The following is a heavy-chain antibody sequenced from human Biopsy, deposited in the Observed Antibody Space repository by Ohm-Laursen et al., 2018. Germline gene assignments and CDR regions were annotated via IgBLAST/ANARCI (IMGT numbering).Heavy chain of an antibody. CDR2: IDWNSRNI. D-gene: IGHD1-7*01. CDR1: GFSFDDFA. Sequence: SLRLSCAASGFSFDDFAMHWVRQSPGKGLEWVAGIDWNSRNINYGDSVKGRFSVSRDNAKNSLYLQMNSLRGEDTALYYCVKDANWNYVWDRPGATKGMDVWGQGTTVTVSS. CDR3: VKDANWNYVWDRPGATKGMDV. V-gene: IGHV3-9*01. J-gene: IGHJ6*02.